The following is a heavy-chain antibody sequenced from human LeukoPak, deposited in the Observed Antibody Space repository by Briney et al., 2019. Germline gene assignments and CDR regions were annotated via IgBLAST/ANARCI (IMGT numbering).Heavy chain of an antibody. V-gene: IGHV4-4*07. CDR2: IYTSGST. CDR3: ARDNYVWGSYPPRGWFDP. J-gene: IGHJ5*02. Sequence: SETLSLTCTVSGGSTSSYYWSWIRQPAGKGLEWIGRIYTSGSTNYNPSLKSRVTMSVDTSKNQFSLKLSSVTAADTAVYYCARDNYVWGSYPPRGWFDPWGQGTLVTVSS. D-gene: IGHD3-16*02. CDR1: GGSTSSYY.